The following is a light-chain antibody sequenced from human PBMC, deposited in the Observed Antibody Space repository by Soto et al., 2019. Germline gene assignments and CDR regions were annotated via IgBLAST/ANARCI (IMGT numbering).Light chain of an antibody. CDR2: LNSDGSH. J-gene: IGLJ2*01. V-gene: IGLV4-69*01. Sequence: QAVLTQSPSASASLGASVKLTCTLSSGHSSYAIAWHQQQPEKGPRYLMKLNSDGSHSKGDGIPDRFSGSSSGAERYLTISSLQSEDEADYYCQTLGTVVFGGGTQLTVL. CDR1: SGHSSYA. CDR3: QTLGTVV.